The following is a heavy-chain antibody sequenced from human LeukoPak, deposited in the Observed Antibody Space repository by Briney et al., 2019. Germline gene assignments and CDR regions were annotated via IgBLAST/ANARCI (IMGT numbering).Heavy chain of an antibody. CDR1: GYTFTGYY. J-gene: IGHJ3*02. CDR2: INPNSGGT. V-gene: IGHV1-2*02. CDR3: ARLDYYDSSGYYHVDDAFDI. D-gene: IGHD3-22*01. Sequence: ASVKVSCKASGYTFTGYYMHWVRQAPGQGLEWMGWINPNSGGTNYAQKFQGRVTMTRDMSISTAYMELSRLRSDDTAVYYCARLDYYDSSGYYHVDDAFDIWGQGTMVTVSS.